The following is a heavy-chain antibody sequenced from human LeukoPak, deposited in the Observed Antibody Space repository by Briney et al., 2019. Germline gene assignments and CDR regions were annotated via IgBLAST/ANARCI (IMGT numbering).Heavy chain of an antibody. CDR3: AKGPDSSGYYYYVDY. Sequence: GGSLRLSCTASGFTFSIYGMHWVRQAPGKGLEWVAVISYDGSNKYYADSVKGRFTISRDNSKNTLCLQMNSLRAEDTAVYYCAKGPDSSGYYYYVDYWGRGTLVTVSS. CDR2: ISYDGSNK. D-gene: IGHD3-22*01. J-gene: IGHJ4*02. CDR1: GFTFSIYG. V-gene: IGHV3-30*18.